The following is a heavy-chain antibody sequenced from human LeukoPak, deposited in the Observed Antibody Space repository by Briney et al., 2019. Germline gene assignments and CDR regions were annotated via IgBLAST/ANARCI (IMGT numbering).Heavy chain of an antibody. J-gene: IGHJ4*02. V-gene: IGHV3-23*01. CDR2: TSGSDRSI. CDR3: AKDMNSWRDGSGLGDYFDY. Sequence: GGSLRLSCAASGFTFSSYAMSWVRQAPGKGLEWVSGTSGSDRSIHYADSVKGRFTISRDNSKNTLYLQMNSLRADDTAVYYCAKDMNSWRDGSGLGDYFDYWGQGTLVTVSS. CDR1: GFTFSSYA. D-gene: IGHD6-19*01.